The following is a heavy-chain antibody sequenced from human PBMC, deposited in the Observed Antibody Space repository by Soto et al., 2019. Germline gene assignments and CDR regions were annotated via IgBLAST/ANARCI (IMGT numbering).Heavy chain of an antibody. J-gene: IGHJ5*02. D-gene: IGHD6-19*01. V-gene: IGHV4-34*01. CDR2: INHSGST. CDR3: ARGRGSSGWYGS. Sequence: SETLSLTCAVYGGSFSGYYWSWIRQPPGKGLEWIGEINHSGSTNYNPSLKGRVTISVDTSKNQFSLKLRSVTAADTAVYYCARGRGSSGWYGSWGQGTLVTVS. CDR1: GGSFSGYY.